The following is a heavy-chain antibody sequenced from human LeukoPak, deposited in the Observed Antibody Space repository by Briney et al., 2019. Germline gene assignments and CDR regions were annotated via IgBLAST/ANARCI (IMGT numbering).Heavy chain of an antibody. CDR3: ARQVVVAADVDY. V-gene: IGHV5-51*01. D-gene: IGHD2-15*01. CDR2: IYPGDSDT. J-gene: IGHJ4*02. Sequence: GESLMISCKGSGYSFTTYWIGWVRQMPGKGLEWMGIIYPGDSDTRYSPSFQGQVTISADKSISTAYMQWSSLKASDTAIYYCARQVVVAADVDYWGQGTLVTVSS. CDR1: GYSFTTYW.